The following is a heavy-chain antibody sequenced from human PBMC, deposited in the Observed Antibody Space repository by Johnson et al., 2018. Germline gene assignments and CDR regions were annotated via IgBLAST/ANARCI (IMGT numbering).Heavy chain of an antibody. V-gene: IGHV1-69*12. Sequence: QVQLVQSGAEVKKPGSSVNVSCKASGDHFSSYAISWVRQAPGQGLEWMGGIIPSFITPNYAQRFQGRLTITADEYTSTVFMELSIVRSEDTAVYYCARDLGGYCNGVNCQSPNVEYWGLGTLVTVSS. CDR3: ARDLGGYCNGVNCQSPNVEY. CDR1: GDHFSSYA. J-gene: IGHJ4*02. D-gene: IGHD2-15*01. CDR2: IIPSFITP.